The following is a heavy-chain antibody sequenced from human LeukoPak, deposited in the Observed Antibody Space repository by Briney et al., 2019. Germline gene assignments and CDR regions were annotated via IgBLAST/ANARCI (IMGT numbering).Heavy chain of an antibody. Sequence: PGGSLRLSCAASGFTFSSYAMSWVRQAPGKGLEWVSTISGSGGRTYYADSVKGRFTISRDNSKNTLYLQMNSLRAEDTAVYYCAKKGVATYDYSYYYMDVWGKGTTVTVSS. J-gene: IGHJ6*03. D-gene: IGHD5-12*01. V-gene: IGHV3-23*01. CDR1: GFTFSSYA. CDR3: AKKGVATYDYSYYYMDV. CDR2: ISGSGGRT.